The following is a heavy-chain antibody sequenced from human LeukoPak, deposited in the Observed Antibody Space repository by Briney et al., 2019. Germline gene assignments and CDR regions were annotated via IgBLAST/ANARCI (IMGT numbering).Heavy chain of an antibody. CDR3: ARSARYCSGGSCYPIQYTWFDP. CDR1: GGSIISGGYY. CDR2: IYYSGST. V-gene: IGHV4-31*03. J-gene: IGHJ5*02. Sequence: SETLSLTCTVSGGSIISGGYYWSWIRQHPRKGLEWIGYIYYSGSTYYNPSLKSRVTISVDTSKNQFSLKLSSVPAADTAVYYCARSARYCSGGSCYPIQYTWFDPWGHGTLVTVSS. D-gene: IGHD2-15*01.